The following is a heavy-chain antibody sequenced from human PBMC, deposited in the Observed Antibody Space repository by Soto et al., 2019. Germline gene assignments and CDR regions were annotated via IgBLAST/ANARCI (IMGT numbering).Heavy chain of an antibody. V-gene: IGHV4-31*02. CDR3: ARLYNGGYYSNQKPYYFDF. D-gene: IGHD3-22*01. J-gene: IGHJ4*02. Sequence: WTWIRQSPGRGLEWMGYIFHSGSTHYNPSLKSRISITVDTSRNQFSLKLFSVTAADTAVYYCARLYNGGYYSNQKPYYFDFWGQGTLVTVSS. CDR2: IFHSGST.